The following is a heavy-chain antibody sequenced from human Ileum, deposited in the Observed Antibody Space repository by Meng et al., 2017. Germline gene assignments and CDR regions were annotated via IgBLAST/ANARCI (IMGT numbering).Heavy chain of an antibody. CDR2: IYWTDDK. CDR3: ARGRVGTWWFDP. CDR1: GFSLSTSAVG. D-gene: IGHD3-16*01. Sequence: TSSKEFGPQFVTPTQSLTLTGTFSGFSLSTSAVGVGWVRQPPGKALEWLALIYWTDDKRYNPSLKNRLTITKGASKDQVVLTMTDMDPVDTATYYCARGRVGTWWFDPWGQGALVTVSS. J-gene: IGHJ5*02. V-gene: IGHV2-5*01.